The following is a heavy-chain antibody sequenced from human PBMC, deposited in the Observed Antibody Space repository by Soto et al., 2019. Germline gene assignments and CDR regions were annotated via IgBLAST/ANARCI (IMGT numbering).Heavy chain of an antibody. D-gene: IGHD1-20*01. V-gene: IGHV4-31*03. CDR2: IYYSGST. CDR3: VRDQRYDWNYYYGMAV. CDR1: GGSISVGGYY. J-gene: IGHJ6*02. Sequence: PSETLSLTCTVSGGSISVGGYYWNWTRQHPGKGLEWIGFIYYSGSTYYNPSLKSRVIMSLDTPKNQFSLELSSVTAADTAVYYCVRDQRYDWNYYYGMAVWGQGTTVTVS.